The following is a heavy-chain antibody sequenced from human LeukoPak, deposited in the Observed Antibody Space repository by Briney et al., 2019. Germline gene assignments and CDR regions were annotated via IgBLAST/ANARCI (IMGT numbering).Heavy chain of an antibody. CDR2: IYYSGST. V-gene: IGHV4-30-4*01. Sequence: SETLSLTCTVSGGSISSGDYYWSWIRQPPGKGLEWIGYIYYSGSTYYNPSLKSRVTISVDTPKNQFSLKLSSVTAADTAVYYCARGSTVTSVGWYFDLWGRGTLVTVSS. J-gene: IGHJ2*01. CDR1: GGSISSGDYY. D-gene: IGHD4-17*01. CDR3: ARGSTVTSVGWYFDL.